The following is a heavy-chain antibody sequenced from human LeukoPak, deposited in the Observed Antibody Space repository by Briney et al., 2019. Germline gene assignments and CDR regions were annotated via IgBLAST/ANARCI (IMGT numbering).Heavy chain of an antibody. V-gene: IGHV3-49*04. Sequence: GGSLRLSCTASGFTFGDYALNWVRQAPGKGLEWIGFIRSKAFGGITEYAASVKGRFTISRDDSKSIAYLQMNSLKTEDTAVYYCMSLGFQWEVVGNFDYWGQGSLVIVSP. CDR2: IRSKAFGGIT. CDR3: MSLGFQWEVVGNFDY. D-gene: IGHD1-26*01. CDR1: GFTFGDYA. J-gene: IGHJ4*02.